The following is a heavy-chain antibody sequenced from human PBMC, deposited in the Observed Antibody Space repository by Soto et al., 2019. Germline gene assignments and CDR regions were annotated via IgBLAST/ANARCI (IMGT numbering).Heavy chain of an antibody. CDR2: INHSGST. J-gene: IGHJ3*02. Sequence: SETLSLTCAVYGGSFSGYYWSWIRQPPGKGLEWIGEINHSGSTNYNPSLKSRVTISVDTSKNQFSLKLSSVTAADTAVYYCARGLSVVVPAAMRGDAFDIWGQGTMVTGSS. CDR1: GGSFSGYY. CDR3: ARGLSVVVPAAMRGDAFDI. V-gene: IGHV4-34*01. D-gene: IGHD2-2*01.